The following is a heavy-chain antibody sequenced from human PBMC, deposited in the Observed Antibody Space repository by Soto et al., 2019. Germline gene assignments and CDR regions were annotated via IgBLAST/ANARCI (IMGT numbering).Heavy chain of an antibody. V-gene: IGHV1-46*03. CDR3: ARVEAVAGTPFDS. Sequence: QVQLVQSGAEVKKPGASVKVSCKASGYTFTSYYMHWVRQAPGQGLEWMGIINPSGGSTSYAQKFKGRVTMRRDTSTSKVYMELSCLRSEDTAAYYCARVEAVAGTPFDSWGHGTLVTVSS. J-gene: IGHJ4*01. CDR2: INPSGGST. CDR1: GYTFTSYY. D-gene: IGHD6-19*01.